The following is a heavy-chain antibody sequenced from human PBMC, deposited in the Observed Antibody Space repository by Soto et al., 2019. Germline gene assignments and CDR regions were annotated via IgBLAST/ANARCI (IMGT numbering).Heavy chain of an antibody. Sequence: GGSLRLSCAASGFTFSDYYMSWIRQAPGKGLEWVSYISSSGSTIYYADSVKGRFTISRDNAKNSLYLQMNSLRAEDTAVYYCASWNDYIWGSYRYPIWGQGTLVTVSS. D-gene: IGHD3-16*02. CDR3: ASWNDYIWGSYRYPI. J-gene: IGHJ4*02. V-gene: IGHV3-11*01. CDR1: GFTFSDYY. CDR2: ISSSGSTI.